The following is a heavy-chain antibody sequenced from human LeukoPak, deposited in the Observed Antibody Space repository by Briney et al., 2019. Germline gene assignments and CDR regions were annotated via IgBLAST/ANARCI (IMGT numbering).Heavy chain of an antibody. CDR1: GFTFSGSA. J-gene: IGHJ4*02. D-gene: IGHD3-22*01. CDR3: TRRSFSGYTSTEDY. V-gene: IGHV3-73*01. CDR2: IRSKANSYAT. Sequence: GGSLRLSCAASGFTFSGSAMHWVRQASGKVLEWVGRIRSKANSYATAYAASVKGRFTISRDDSKNTAYLQMNSLKTEDTAVYYCTRRSFSGYTSTEDYWGQGTLVTVSS.